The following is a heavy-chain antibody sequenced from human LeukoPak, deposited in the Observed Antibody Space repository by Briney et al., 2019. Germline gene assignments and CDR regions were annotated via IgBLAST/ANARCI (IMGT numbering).Heavy chain of an antibody. CDR3: ARDGTYGDYVSWFDP. V-gene: IGHV4-59*01. CDR2: IYYSGST. J-gene: IGHJ5*02. Sequence: PSETLSLTCTVSGGSISSYYWSWIRQPPGKGLEWIGYIYYSGSTNYNPSLKSRVTISVDTSKNQFSLKLSSVTAADTAVYYCARDGTYGDYVSWFDPWGQGTLVTVSS. CDR1: GGSISSYY. D-gene: IGHD4-17*01.